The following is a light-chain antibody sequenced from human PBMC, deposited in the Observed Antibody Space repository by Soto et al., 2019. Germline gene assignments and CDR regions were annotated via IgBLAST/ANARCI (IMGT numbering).Light chain of an antibody. V-gene: IGKV1-5*03. CDR3: QQYVSYCP. CDR2: KAS. Sequence: IQTTPSPSTLSAFVRDRATINCRASQSIRSWLAWYQQKPGKAPRLLIYKASSLESGVPSRFSGSGSGTEFTLTISSLQPDDSATYYCQQYVSYCPFGGGTKVDI. CDR1: QSIRSW. J-gene: IGKJ4*01.